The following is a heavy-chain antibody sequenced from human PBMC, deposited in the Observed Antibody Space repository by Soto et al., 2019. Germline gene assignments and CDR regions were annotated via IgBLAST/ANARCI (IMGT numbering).Heavy chain of an antibody. J-gene: IGHJ6*02. D-gene: IGHD6-13*01. V-gene: IGHV3-30-3*01. CDR2: ISYDGSNK. CDR3: ARDLVGKGSSSWYCGMDV. Sequence: QVQLVESGGGVVQPGRSLRLSWAASGFTFSSYAMHWVRQAPGKGLEWVAVISYDGSNKYYADSVKGRITISRDNSKNTLYLQMNSLRAEDTAVYYCARDLVGKGSSSWYCGMDVWGQGTTVTVSS. CDR1: GFTFSSYA.